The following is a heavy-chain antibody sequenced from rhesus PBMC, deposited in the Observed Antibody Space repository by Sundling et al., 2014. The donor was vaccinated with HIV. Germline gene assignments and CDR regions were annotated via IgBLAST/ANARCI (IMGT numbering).Heavy chain of an antibody. J-gene: IGHJ4*01. CDR1: GGSISGYY. CDR3: AGRITIFGLVPGGDY. Sequence: QVQLQESGPAVVKPSETLSLTCAVSGGSISGYYWSWIRQSPGKGLEYIGDISGSSGSTFYNPSLKSRVTISTDTSKNQFSLKLSSVTAADTAVYYCAGRITIFGLVPGGDYWGQGVQVTVSS. V-gene: IGHV4-165*01. D-gene: IGHD3-3*01. CDR2: ISGSSGST.